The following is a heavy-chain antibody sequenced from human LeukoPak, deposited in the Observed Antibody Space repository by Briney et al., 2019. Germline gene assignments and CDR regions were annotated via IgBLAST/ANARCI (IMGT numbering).Heavy chain of an antibody. Sequence: SETLSLTCTVSGGSISSSSYYWGWIRQPPGKGLEWIGSIYYSGGTYYNPSLKSRVTISVDTSKNQFSLKLSSVTAADTAVYYCARVWSGNYYEDRGAFDIWGQGTMVTVSS. CDR3: ARVWSGNYYEDRGAFDI. J-gene: IGHJ3*02. CDR1: GGSISSSSYY. V-gene: IGHV4-39*07. D-gene: IGHD3-22*01. CDR2: IYYSGGT.